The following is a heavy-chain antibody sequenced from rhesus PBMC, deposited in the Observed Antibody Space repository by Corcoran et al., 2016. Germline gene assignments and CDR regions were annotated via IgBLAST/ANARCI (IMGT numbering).Heavy chain of an antibody. CDR2: IRGSSGST. CDR1: GGSVSSSNW. J-gene: IGHJ4*01. D-gene: IGHD6-19*01. CDR3: AIGPANFDY. V-gene: IGHV4-65*01. Sequence: QVQLQESGPGLVKPSETLSLTCAVSGGSVSSSNWWSWIHQPPGKGLEWIGYIRGSSGSTYYNPSLKRRVTISTHTSKTQFSLRLSSVTAADTAVYYCAIGPANFDYWGQGVLVTVSS.